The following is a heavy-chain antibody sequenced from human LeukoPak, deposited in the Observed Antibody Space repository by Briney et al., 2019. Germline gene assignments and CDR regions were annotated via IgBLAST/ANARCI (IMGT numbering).Heavy chain of an antibody. CDR3: TTDAGYSYGPY. D-gene: IGHD5-18*01. J-gene: IGHJ4*02. CDR1: GFTFSNAW. V-gene: IGHV3-15*01. Sequence: PGGSLRLSFAASGFTFSNAWMSWVRQAPGKGLEWVGRIKSKTDGGTTDYAAPVKGRFTISRDDSKNTLYLQMNSLKTEDTAVYYCTTDAGYSYGPYWGQGTLVTVSS. CDR2: IKSKTDGGTT.